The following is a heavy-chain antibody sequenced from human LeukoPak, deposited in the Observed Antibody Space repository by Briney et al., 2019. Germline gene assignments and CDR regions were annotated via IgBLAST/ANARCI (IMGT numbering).Heavy chain of an antibody. D-gene: IGHD5-18*01. CDR3: ARLGYNYGYGFDY. CDR1: GGSISSSSYY. CDR2: IYYSGST. J-gene: IGHJ4*02. Sequence: SETLSLTCTVSGGSISSSSYYWGWIRQPPGKGLEWIGNIYYSGSTYYNPSLKSRVTISVDTSKNQFSLKLSSVTAADTAVYYCARLGYNYGYGFDYWGQGTLVTVSS. V-gene: IGHV4-39*01.